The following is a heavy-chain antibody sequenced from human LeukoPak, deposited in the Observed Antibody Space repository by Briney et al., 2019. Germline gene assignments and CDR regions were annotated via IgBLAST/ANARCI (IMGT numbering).Heavy chain of an antibody. Sequence: ASVKVSCKASGGTFSSYAISWVRQAPGQGLEWMGGIIPILGTANYAQKFQGRVTITADESTSTAYMELSSLRSEDTAVYYCALTRPHYYDSSGSIDYWGQGTLVTVSS. V-gene: IGHV1-69*13. D-gene: IGHD3-22*01. CDR3: ALTRPHYYDSSGSIDY. CDR2: IIPILGTA. CDR1: GGTFSSYA. J-gene: IGHJ4*02.